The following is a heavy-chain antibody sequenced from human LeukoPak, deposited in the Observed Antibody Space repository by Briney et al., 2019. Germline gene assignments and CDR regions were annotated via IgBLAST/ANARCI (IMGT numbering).Heavy chain of an antibody. D-gene: IGHD7-27*01. J-gene: IGHJ4*02. V-gene: IGHV4-34*01. CDR2: INHSGST. CDR1: GGSFSGYY. Sequence: PSETLSLTCAVYGGSFSGYYWSWIRQPPGKGLEWIGEINHSGSTNYNPSLKSRVTISVDTSKNQFSLKLSSVTAADTAVYYCAIRKLRNDYWGQGTLVTVSS. CDR3: AIRKLRNDY.